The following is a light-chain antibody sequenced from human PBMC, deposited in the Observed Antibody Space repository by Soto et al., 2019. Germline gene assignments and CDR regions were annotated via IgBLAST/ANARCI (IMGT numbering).Light chain of an antibody. J-gene: IGKJ1*01. CDR1: QSISHW. V-gene: IGKV1-5*01. CDR2: DAS. Sequence: DIQMTQSTATLSASVGDSVTITFRASQSISHWLAWYQQKPGKAPKFLIYDASSLESGVPSRFSGSGSGTEFTLTISSLQPDDFATYYCQQYDSVLGTFGPGTKVDI. CDR3: QQYDSVLGT.